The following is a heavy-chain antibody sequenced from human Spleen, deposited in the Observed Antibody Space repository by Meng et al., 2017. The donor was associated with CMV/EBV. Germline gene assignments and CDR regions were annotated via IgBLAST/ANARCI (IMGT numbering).Heavy chain of an antibody. Sequence: GESLKISCAASGFTFNTYAMSWVRQAPGRGLEWVSGISTSGGTTYYADSVRGRFTISRDNAKNSLYLQMNSLRAEDTAVYYCARGGVYFDYWGQGTLVTVSS. CDR3: ARGGVYFDY. J-gene: IGHJ4*02. D-gene: IGHD3-16*01. CDR1: GFTFNTYA. V-gene: IGHV3-23*01. CDR2: ISTSGGTT.